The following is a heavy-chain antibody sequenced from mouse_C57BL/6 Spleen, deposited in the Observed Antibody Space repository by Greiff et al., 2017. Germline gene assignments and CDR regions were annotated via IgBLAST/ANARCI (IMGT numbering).Heavy chain of an antibody. CDR3: ARSSPLLYVAWFAY. J-gene: IGHJ3*01. V-gene: IGHV1-82*01. CDR1: GYAFSSSW. CDR2: IYPGDGDT. Sequence: VQLVESGPELVKPGASVKISCKASGYAFSSSWMNWVKQRPGQGLEWIGRIYPGDGDTNYNGKFKGKATLTADKSSSTAYMQLSSLTSEDSAVYFCARSSPLLYVAWFAYWGQGTLVTVSA. D-gene: IGHD2-12*01.